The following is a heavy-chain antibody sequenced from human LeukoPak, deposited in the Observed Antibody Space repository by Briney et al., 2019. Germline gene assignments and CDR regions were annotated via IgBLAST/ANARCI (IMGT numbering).Heavy chain of an antibody. V-gene: IGHV1-69*06. CDR2: IMPMFGKT. CDR3: AGGRTDIVVVPATLRNYYFDY. CDR1: GGTFSSYD. J-gene: IGHJ4*02. Sequence: SVKVSCKASGGTFSSYDISWVRQAPGQGLEWMGGIMPMFGKTNYAQKFQGRVTTTADKATSTAYMELSSLRSEDTAVYYCAGGRTDIVVVPATLRNYYFDYWGQGTLVAVSS. D-gene: IGHD2-2*01.